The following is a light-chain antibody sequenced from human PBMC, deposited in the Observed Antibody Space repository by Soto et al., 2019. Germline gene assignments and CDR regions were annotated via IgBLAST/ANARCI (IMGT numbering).Light chain of an antibody. CDR1: GRDVGAYRY. V-gene: IGLV2-14*01. J-gene: IGLJ1*01. CDR3: DSYTSSSSYA. CDR2: DVS. Sequence: QSALTQPASVSGSPGQSITISCTGTGRDVGAYRYVSWYQQHPGQAPKLIIYDVSNRPSGVSDRFSGSKSGNTASLTISGLQSEDEADYYCDSYTSSSSYAFGTGTKLTVL.